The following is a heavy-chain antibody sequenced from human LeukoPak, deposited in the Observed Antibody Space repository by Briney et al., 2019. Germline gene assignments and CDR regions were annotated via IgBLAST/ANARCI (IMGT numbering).Heavy chain of an antibody. CDR3: AKDAPVNIVVVPAANS. V-gene: IGHV3-23*01. Sequence: PGGSLRLSCAASGFTFSNFAMSWVREAPGKGLEWVSVIRRSGIVTYYADSVKGRFTISRDNSKNTLYLQMNSLRAEDTAVYYCAKDAPVNIVVVPAANSWGQGTLVTVSS. J-gene: IGHJ4*02. CDR2: IRRSGIVT. D-gene: IGHD2-2*01. CDR1: GFTFSNFA.